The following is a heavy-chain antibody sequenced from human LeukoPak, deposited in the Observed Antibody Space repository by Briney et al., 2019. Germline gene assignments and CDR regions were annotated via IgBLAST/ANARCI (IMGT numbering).Heavy chain of an antibody. CDR3: ARDGLLAVADL. V-gene: IGHV3-21*01. Sequence: GGSLRLSCAASGFTFSSYSMNWVRQAPGKGLEWVSSISSSSSYIYYADSVKGRFTISRDNAKNSLYLQMNSLRAEDTAVYYCARDGLLAVADLWGQGTLVIVSS. CDR2: ISSSSSYI. D-gene: IGHD6-19*01. J-gene: IGHJ1*01. CDR1: GFTFSSYS.